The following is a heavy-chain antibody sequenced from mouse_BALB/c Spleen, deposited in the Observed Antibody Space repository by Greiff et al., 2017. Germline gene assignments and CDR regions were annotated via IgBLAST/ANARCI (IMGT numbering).Heavy chain of an antibody. CDR1: GFTFSSYT. Sequence: EVQRVESGGGLVKPGGSLKLSCAASGFTFSSYTMSWVRQTPEQRLEWVATISSGGSYTYYPDSVEGLFTISRDNATNTLYLQMSSLKSEDTAMYYCTRDEELTGTIDYWGQGTTLTVSS. CDR3: TRDEELTGTIDY. J-gene: IGHJ2*01. CDR2: ISSGGSYT. V-gene: IGHV5-6-4*01. D-gene: IGHD4-1*01.